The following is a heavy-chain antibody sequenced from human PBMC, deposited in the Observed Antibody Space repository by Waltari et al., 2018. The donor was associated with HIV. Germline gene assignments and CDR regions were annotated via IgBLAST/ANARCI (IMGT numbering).Heavy chain of an antibody. V-gene: IGHV3-33*01. CDR2: IWNDGRNK. CDR3: ARDVRGGKVDY. CDR1: GVIFGGHH. Sequence: QVQLVESGGGVVQPGRSLRLSCAASGVIFGGHHMHWVRQAPGKGLEWVSIIWNDGRNKYYADSVKDRITISRDNSKNTLYLEMNSLRAEDTAVYYCARDVRGGKVDYWGQGTLVIVSS. J-gene: IGHJ4*02. D-gene: IGHD2-15*01.